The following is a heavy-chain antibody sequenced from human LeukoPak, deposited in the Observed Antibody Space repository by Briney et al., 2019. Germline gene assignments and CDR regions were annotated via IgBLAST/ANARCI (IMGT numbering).Heavy chain of an antibody. J-gene: IGHJ4*02. D-gene: IGHD2-21*02. CDR1: GASITTYY. Sequence: SETLSLTCTVSGASITTYYWNWIRQPAGKGLEWIGRIYTSGSTNYNPSLKSRVTMSVDTSNNQFSLKLSSVTAADTAVYYCARETRRGGDYEANLDYWGQGTLVTVSS. CDR3: ARETRRGGDYEANLDY. V-gene: IGHV4-4*07. CDR2: IYTSGST.